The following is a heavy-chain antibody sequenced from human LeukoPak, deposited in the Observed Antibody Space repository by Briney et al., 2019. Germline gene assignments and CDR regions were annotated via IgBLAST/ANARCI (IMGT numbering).Heavy chain of an antibody. CDR2: IYYSGST. D-gene: IGHD3-22*01. V-gene: IGHV4-39*01. CDR1: GGSISSSSYY. CDR3: ARLPYDYDSSGFDY. Sequence: SETLSLTCTVSGGSISSSSYYWGWIRQPPGKGLEWIGSIYYSGSTHYNPSLKSRVTISVDTSKNQFSLKLSSVTAADTAVYYCARLPYDYDSSGFDYWGQGTLVTVSS. J-gene: IGHJ4*02.